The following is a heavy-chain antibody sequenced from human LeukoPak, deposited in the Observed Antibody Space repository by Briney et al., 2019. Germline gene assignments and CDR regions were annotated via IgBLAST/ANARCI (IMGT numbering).Heavy chain of an antibody. D-gene: IGHD6-13*01. CDR3: ARVAAAGIGALDI. V-gene: IGHV3-11*06. CDR2: ISCSRSYT. CDR1: GFTFSDYY. Sequence: GGSLRHFCPASGFTFSDYYMSWIRQAPGKGLEWVSYISCSRSYTNYEDSVKGRFTISRDNAKNSLYLQMNSLRAEDTAVYYCARVAAAGIGALDIWVQGTIVSVPS. J-gene: IGHJ3*02.